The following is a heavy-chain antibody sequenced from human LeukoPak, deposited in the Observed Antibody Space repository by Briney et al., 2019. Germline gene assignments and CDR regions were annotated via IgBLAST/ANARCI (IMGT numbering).Heavy chain of an antibody. J-gene: IGHJ4*02. CDR3: AKHTISILTGYTLFDY. V-gene: IGHV3-23*01. Sequence: GGSLRLSCAASGFTFSSHGMNWVRQAPGKGLEWVSAILGSGGSTYYADSVKGRFTISRDNSKNTLSLQMNSLSAEDTAVYYCAKHTISILTGYTLFDYWGQGTLVTVSS. CDR2: ILGSGGST. CDR1: GFTFSSHG. D-gene: IGHD3-9*01.